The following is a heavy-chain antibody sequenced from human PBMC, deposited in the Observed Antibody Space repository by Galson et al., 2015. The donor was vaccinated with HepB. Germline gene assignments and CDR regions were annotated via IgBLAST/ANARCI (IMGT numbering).Heavy chain of an antibody. CDR1: GFTFRDHW. J-gene: IGHJ6*02. CDR2: INPDGREK. Sequence: SLRLSCAASGFTFRDHWMSWVRQAPGKGPERVAYINPDGREKIYVESVKGRFTTSRDNAENSLYLQMNSLRAEDSAVYYCARGHYGLDVWGQGATVTVSS. V-gene: IGHV3-7*01. CDR3: ARGHYGLDV.